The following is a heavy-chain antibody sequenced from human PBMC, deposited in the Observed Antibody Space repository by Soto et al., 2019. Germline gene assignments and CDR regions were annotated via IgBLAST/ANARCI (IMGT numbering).Heavy chain of an antibody. V-gene: IGHV4-59*01. CDR3: ARGGYDILTGYYYYGMDV. CDR2: IYYSGST. J-gene: IGHJ6*02. CDR1: GGSISSYY. D-gene: IGHD3-9*01. Sequence: LSLTCTVSGGSISSYYWSWIRQPPGKGLEWIGYIYYSGSTNYNPSLKSRVTISVDTSKNQFSLKLSSVTAADTAVYYCARGGYDILTGYYYYGMDVWGQGTTVTVSS.